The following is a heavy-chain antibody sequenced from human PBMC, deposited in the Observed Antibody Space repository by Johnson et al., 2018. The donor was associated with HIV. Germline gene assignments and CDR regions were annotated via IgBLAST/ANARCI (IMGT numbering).Heavy chain of an antibody. D-gene: IGHD6-13*01. V-gene: IGHV3-13*01. Sequence: VQLVESGGDLVQPGGSLRLSCAASGFTVSSNEMSWVRQAPGKGLEWVSAIGTAGDTYYPGSVKGRFTISRENAKNSLYLQMNSLRAGDTAVYYCARAYGISAAGTSGAFDIWGQGTMVTVSS. CDR1: GFTVSSNE. CDR2: IGTAGDT. J-gene: IGHJ3*02. CDR3: ARAYGISAAGTSGAFDI.